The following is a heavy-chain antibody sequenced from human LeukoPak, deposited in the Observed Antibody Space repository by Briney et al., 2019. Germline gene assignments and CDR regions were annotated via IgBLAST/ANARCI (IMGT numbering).Heavy chain of an antibody. CDR3: ARGDFRGGYYDILTGYYPNHGMDV. J-gene: IGHJ6*02. Sequence: SSETLSLTCTVSGGSISSYYWSWIRQPAGKGLEWIGRIYTSGSTNYNPSLKSRVTMSVDTSKNQFSLKLSSVTAADTAVYYCARGDFRGGYYDILTGYYPNHGMDVWGQGTTVTVSS. CDR1: GGSISSYY. V-gene: IGHV4-4*07. D-gene: IGHD3-9*01. CDR2: IYTSGST.